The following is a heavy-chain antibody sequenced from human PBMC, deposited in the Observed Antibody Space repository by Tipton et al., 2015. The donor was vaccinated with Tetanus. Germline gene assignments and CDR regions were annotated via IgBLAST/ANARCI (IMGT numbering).Heavy chain of an antibody. D-gene: IGHD2/OR15-2a*01. J-gene: IGHJ5*02. V-gene: IGHV4-4*02. CDR3: ARHLYGYWFDP. CDR2: IFHTGSV. CDR1: GDSISSHKW. Sequence: TLSLTCTISGDSISSHKWWTWVRQPPGKGLEWIGEIFHTGSVSYSPSLKSRISIDVDTSQNLFSLKLTSVTAADTAVYYCARHLYGYWFDPWGQGALVTVSS.